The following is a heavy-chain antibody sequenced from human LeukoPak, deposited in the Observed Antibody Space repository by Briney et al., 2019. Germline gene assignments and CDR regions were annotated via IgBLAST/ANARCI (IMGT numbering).Heavy chain of an antibody. CDR2: ISWNSGNI. D-gene: IGHD3-16*01. V-gene: IGHV3-9*01. CDR1: GVTFDEYG. Sequence: GRSLRLVCAASGVTFDEYGVHWVRRAPGKGLEWVSGISWNSGNIGYADSVKGRFTISRDDAKNSLYLQMNSLRPEDTALYYCAGASPPFGGVTAPPYSFDYWGQGTLATVSS. J-gene: IGHJ4*02. CDR3: AGASPPFGGVTAPPYSFDY.